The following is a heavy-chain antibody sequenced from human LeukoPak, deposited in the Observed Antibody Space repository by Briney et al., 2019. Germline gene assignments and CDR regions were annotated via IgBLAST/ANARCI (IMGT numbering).Heavy chain of an antibody. CDR2: IRQDESER. CDR3: ARWNLLSDY. Sequence: PGGSLRLSCEGSGFSFSSYWMTWVRQLPGKGPEWVANIRQDESERYFADSVKGRFTISRDNAKKSVYLHMSSLRAEDTALYYCARWNLLSDYWGQGTLVTVSS. CDR1: GFSFSSYW. D-gene: IGHD2-21*01. J-gene: IGHJ4*02. V-gene: IGHV3-7*01.